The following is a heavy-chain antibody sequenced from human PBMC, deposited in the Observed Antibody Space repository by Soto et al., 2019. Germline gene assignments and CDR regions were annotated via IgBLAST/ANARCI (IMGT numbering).Heavy chain of an antibody. CDR1: GGPFSSYP. CDR3: ARGGSGYTWFNEF. J-gene: IGHJ4*02. D-gene: IGHD3-22*01. V-gene: IGHV1-69*01. CDR2: IIPVFQTA. Sequence: QEQLVQSGAEVKKPGSSVKVSCKASGGPFSSYPISWVRQVPGQGLEWMGGIIPVFQTAYYTQRFQGRVTITADESTNTAYMELSSLRSEDTAFYYCARGGSGYTWFNEFWGQGTLVTVSS.